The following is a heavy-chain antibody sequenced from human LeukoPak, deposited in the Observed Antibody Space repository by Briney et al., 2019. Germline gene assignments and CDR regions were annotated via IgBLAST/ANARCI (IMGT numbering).Heavy chain of an antibody. CDR3: AKKFRGTTVISGDYFDY. CDR1: GFTFSSYA. D-gene: IGHD4-17*01. J-gene: IGHJ4*02. CDR2: MSSDGSEK. Sequence: PGGSLRLSCAASGFTFSSYAMHWVRQTPGKGLEWVAVMSSDGSEKYYADSVKGRFTISRDNSKNTLYLQMNSLRAEDTAVYYCAKKFRGTTVISGDYFDYWGQGTLVTVSS. V-gene: IGHV3-30-3*02.